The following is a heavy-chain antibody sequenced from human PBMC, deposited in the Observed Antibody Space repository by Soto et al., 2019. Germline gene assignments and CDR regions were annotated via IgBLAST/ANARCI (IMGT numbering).Heavy chain of an antibody. CDR2: ISADNGNT. CDR3: ARDPRNTAMVD. J-gene: IGHJ4*02. D-gene: IGHD5-18*01. CDR1: GYTFRSYG. Sequence: ASVKVSCKASGYTFRSYGISWVRQAPGQGLEWMGWISADNGNTNYAQKFQGRVTMTTDTSTSTAHMELRSLRSDDTAVYYCARDPRNTAMVDWGQGSLVTVSS. V-gene: IGHV1-18*04.